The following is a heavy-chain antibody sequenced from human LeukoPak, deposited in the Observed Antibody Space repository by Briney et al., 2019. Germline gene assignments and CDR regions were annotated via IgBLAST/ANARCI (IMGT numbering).Heavy chain of an antibody. CDR2: ISWNSGSI. J-gene: IGHJ4*02. CDR3: AKGLLWFGELLTGPFDY. CDR1: GFTFDDYA. D-gene: IGHD3-10*01. V-gene: IGHV3-9*01. Sequence: PGGSLRLSCAASGFTFDDYAMHWVRQAPGKGLEWVSGISWNSGSIGYADSVKGRFTISRDNAKNSLHLQMNSLRAEDTALYYCAKGLLWFGELLTGPFDYWGQGTLVTVSS.